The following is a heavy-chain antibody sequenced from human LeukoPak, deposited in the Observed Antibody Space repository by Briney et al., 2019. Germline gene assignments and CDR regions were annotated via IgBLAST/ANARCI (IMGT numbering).Heavy chain of an antibody. J-gene: IGHJ4*02. D-gene: IGHD1-26*01. Sequence: GGSLRLSCAASGFTFSSYAMSWVRQAPGKGLEWVSAISGSGGSTYYADSVKGRFTISRDNSKDTLYLQMNSLRAEDTAVYYCAKVKGATNRGPFDYGAREPWSPSPQ. V-gene: IGHV3-23*01. CDR3: AKVKGATNRGPFDY. CDR1: GFTFSSYA. CDR2: ISGSGGST.